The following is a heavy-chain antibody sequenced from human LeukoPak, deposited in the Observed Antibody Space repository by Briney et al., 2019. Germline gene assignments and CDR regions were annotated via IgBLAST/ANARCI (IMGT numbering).Heavy chain of an antibody. D-gene: IGHD5-18*01. CDR2: IRYDGSNK. J-gene: IGHJ4*02. CDR1: GFTFSSYG. Sequence: GGSLRLSCAASGFTFSSYGMHWVRQAPGKGLEWVAFIRYDGSNKYYADSVKGRFTISRDNSKNTLYLQMNSLRAEDTAVYYCAKDPRGYSYGLFDYWGQGNLVTVSS. V-gene: IGHV3-30*02. CDR3: AKDPRGYSYGLFDY.